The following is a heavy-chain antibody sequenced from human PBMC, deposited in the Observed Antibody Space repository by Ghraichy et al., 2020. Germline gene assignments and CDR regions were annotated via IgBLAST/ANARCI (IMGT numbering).Heavy chain of an antibody. J-gene: IGHJ1*01. Sequence: GGSLRLSCAASGLIFPNYDMNWVRQAPGKGLEWVSTVSGSDTTTYYADSVKGRFTISRDNSKNTMYLQMNSLRVEDAAIYYCTSRSTAPTIRHFHHWGQGTLVSVSS. V-gene: IGHV3-23*01. CDR3: TSRSTAPTIRHFHH. CDR2: VSGSDTTT. D-gene: IGHD3-3*02. CDR1: GLIFPNYD.